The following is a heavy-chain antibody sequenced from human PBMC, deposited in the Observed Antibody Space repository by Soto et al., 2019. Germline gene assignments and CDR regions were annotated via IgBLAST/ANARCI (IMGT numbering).Heavy chain of an antibody. CDR3: VKVSTFYDILTGYYSTNFSDP. J-gene: IGHJ5*02. Sequence: GSLRLSCSASGFTFSEYSMHWVRQAPGKGLQYVSTISSDGDITYYADSVKGRFTISRDNSKNTLYLQMNSLRPEDTAVYYCVKVSTFYDILTGYYSTNFSDPRGQATLVTVSS. D-gene: IGHD3-9*01. CDR2: ISSDGDIT. V-gene: IGHV3-64D*06. CDR1: GFTFSEYS.